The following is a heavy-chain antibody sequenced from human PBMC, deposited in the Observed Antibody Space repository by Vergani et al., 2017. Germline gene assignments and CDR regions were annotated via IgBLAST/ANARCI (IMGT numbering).Heavy chain of an antibody. D-gene: IGHD6-19*01. CDR2: IYYSGST. J-gene: IGHJ1*01. V-gene: IGHV4-39*01. CDR1: GGSISSYY. CDR3: ARQAAVADPDEYFQH. Sequence: QVQLQESGPGLVKPSETLSLTCTVSGGSISSYYWGWIRQPPGKGLEWIGSIYYSGSTYYNPSLKSRVTISVDTSKNQFSLKLSSVTAADTAVYYCARQAAVADPDEYFQHWGQGTLVTVSS.